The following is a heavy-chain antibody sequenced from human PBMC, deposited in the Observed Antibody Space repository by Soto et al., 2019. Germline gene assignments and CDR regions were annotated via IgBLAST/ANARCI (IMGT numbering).Heavy chain of an antibody. CDR2: IYYSGST. V-gene: IGHV4-31*03. Sequence: SETLSLTCTVSGGSISNGGYYWSWIRQHPGKGLEWIGYIYYSGSTYYNPSLKSRVTISVDTSKNQFSLKLTSVTAADTAVYYCAKDLPGELLPNCFDAWGQGTLVTVSS. CDR1: GGSISNGGYY. J-gene: IGHJ5*02. CDR3: AKDLPGELLPNCFDA. D-gene: IGHD1-26*01.